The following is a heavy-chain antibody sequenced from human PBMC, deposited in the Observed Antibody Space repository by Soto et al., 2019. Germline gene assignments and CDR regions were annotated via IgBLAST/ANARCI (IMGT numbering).Heavy chain of an antibody. CDR3: AKDYDILTGYTNWFDP. D-gene: IGHD3-9*01. CDR1: GFTFSSYG. V-gene: IGHV3-30*18. J-gene: IGHJ5*02. Sequence: GSLRLSCAASGFTFSSYGMHWVRQAPGKGLEWVAVISYDGSNKYYADSVKGRFTISRDNSKNTLYLQMNSLRAEDTAVYYCAKDYDILTGYTNWFDPWGQGTLVTVSS. CDR2: ISYDGSNK.